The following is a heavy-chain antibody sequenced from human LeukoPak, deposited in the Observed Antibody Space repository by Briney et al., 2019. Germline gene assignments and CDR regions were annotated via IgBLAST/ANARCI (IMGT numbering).Heavy chain of an antibody. CDR2: IYSGGST. J-gene: IGHJ4*02. CDR3: AKEDQQLAGNLDY. D-gene: IGHD6-13*01. Sequence: GGSLRLSCAASGFTVSNTYMSWVRQAPGKGLEWVSVIYSGGSTYYADSVKGRFTISRDNSKNTLYPQMNSLRAEDAAVYYCAKEDQQLAGNLDYWGQGTLVTVSS. CDR1: GFTVSNTY. V-gene: IGHV3-53*01.